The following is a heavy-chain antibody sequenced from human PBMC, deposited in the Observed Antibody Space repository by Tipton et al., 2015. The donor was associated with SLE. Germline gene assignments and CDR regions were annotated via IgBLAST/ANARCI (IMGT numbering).Heavy chain of an antibody. J-gene: IGHJ2*01. CDR1: GDSISSGLYY. D-gene: IGHD3-22*01. CDR3: ARWGRTMIHWYFDL. V-gene: IGHV4-39*07. Sequence: TLSLTCTVSGDSISSGLYYWSWIRQPPGKGLEWIGEINHSGSTNYNPSLKSRVTISVDTSKNQFSLKLSSVTAADTAVYYCARWGRTMIHWYFDLWGRGTLVTVSS. CDR2: INHSGST.